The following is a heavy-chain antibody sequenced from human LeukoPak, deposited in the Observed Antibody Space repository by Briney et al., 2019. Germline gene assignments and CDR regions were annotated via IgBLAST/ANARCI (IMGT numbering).Heavy chain of an antibody. D-gene: IGHD1-26*01. CDR3: ARSPKWELLGGGFDY. CDR2: IYYSGST. CDR1: GGSISSYY. J-gene: IGHJ4*02. V-gene: IGHV4-59*01. Sequence: PSETLSLTCTVSGGSISSYYWSWIRQPPGKGVEWIGYIYYSGSTTYNPSLKSRVTISVDTSKNQFSLKLNSVTAADTAVYYCARSPKWELLGGGFDYWGQGTLVTVSS.